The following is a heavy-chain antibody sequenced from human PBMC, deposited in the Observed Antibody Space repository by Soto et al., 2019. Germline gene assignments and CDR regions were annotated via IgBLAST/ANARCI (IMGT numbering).Heavy chain of an antibody. J-gene: IGHJ4*02. CDR3: ASYCSGGSCSTFDY. CDR1: GGSVSSGSYY. D-gene: IGHD2-15*01. V-gene: IGHV4-61*01. Sequence: SETLSLTCTVSGGSVSSGSYYWSWIRQPPGKGLEWIGYIYYSGSTNYNPSLKSRVTISVDTSKNQFSLKLSSVTAADTAVYYCASYCSGGSCSTFDYWGQGTLVTVSS. CDR2: IYYSGST.